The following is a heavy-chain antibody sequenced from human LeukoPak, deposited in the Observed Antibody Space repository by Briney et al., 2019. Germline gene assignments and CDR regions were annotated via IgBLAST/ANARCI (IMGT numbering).Heavy chain of an antibody. V-gene: IGHV3-23*01. CDR1: GFTFSSYA. D-gene: IGHD3-16*02. CDR3: AKRYMGNYYFDF. J-gene: IGHJ4*02. CDR2: INSGGST. Sequence: SGGSLRLSCAAPGFTFSSYAMSWVRQAPGKGLEWVSAINSGGSTYYADSVGGRFTISRDNSKNTLYLQMNSLRAEDTALYYCAKRYMGNYYFDFWGQGTLVTVSS.